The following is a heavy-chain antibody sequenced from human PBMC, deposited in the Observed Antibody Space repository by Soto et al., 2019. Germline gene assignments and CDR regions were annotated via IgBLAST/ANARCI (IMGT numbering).Heavy chain of an antibody. V-gene: IGHV3-15*01. CDR2: IKSKTDGGTT. D-gene: IGHD3-3*01. Sequence: LRLSCAASGFTFSNAWMSWVRQAPGKGLEWVGRIKSKTDGGTTDYAAPVKGRFTISRDDSKNTLYLQMNSLKTEDTAVYYCTTAEEENYDFWSGAFDYWGQGTLVTVSS. CDR3: TTAEEENYDFWSGAFDY. J-gene: IGHJ4*02. CDR1: GFTFSNAW.